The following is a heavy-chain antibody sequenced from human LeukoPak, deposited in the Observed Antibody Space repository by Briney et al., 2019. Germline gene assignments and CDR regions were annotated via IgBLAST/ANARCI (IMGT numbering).Heavy chain of an antibody. J-gene: IGHJ4*02. CDR2: INHSGST. CDR3: ARGHLTHDY. CDR1: GGSFSGYY. V-gene: IGHV4-34*01. Sequence: PSETLSLTCAVYGGSFSGYYWSWIRQPPGKGLEWIGEINHSGSTNYNPSLKSRVTISVDTSKNQFSLKLSSVTAADTVVYYCARGHLTHDYWGQGTLVTVSS.